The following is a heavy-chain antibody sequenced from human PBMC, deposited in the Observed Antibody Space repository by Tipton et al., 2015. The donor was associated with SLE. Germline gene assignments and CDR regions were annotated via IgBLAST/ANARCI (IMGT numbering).Heavy chain of an antibody. CDR2: IYYSGST. CDR3: ARGEYSYYFDY. CDR1: GGSISSSSYY. D-gene: IGHD2/OR15-2a*01. J-gene: IGHJ4*02. V-gene: IGHV4-39*07. Sequence: LRLSCTVSGGSISSSSYYWGWIRQPPGKGLEWIGSIYYSGSTYYNPSLKSRVTISVDTSKNQFSLKLSSVTAADTAVYYCARGEYSYYFDYWGQGTLVTVSS.